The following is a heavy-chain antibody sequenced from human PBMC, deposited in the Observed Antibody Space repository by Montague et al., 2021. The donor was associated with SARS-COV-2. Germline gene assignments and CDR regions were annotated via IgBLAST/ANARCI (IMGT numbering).Heavy chain of an antibody. CDR3: AIDIFQRNPDTTMGYYYYYGMDV. J-gene: IGHJ6*04. D-gene: IGHD5-18*01. V-gene: IGHV4-31*02. Sequence: IYYSGSTYYNPSLKSRFTISVDTSTNQFSLKLSSVTSADTAVYYCAIDIFQRNPDTTMGYYYYYGMDVWGIGTTVTVS. CDR2: IYYSGST.